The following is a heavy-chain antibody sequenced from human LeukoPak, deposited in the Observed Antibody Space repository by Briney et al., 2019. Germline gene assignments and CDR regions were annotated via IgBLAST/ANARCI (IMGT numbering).Heavy chain of an antibody. CDR3: ARDLSAITRIFQH. D-gene: IGHD5-18*01. V-gene: IGHV3-7*01. CDR2: IKQDGSEK. J-gene: IGHJ1*01. Sequence: PGGSLRLSCAASGFTFSSYWMSWVRQAPGKGLEWVANIKQDGSEKYYVDSVKGRFTISRDNAKNSLYLQMNSLRAEDTAVYYCARDLSAITRIFQHWGQGTLVTVSS. CDR1: GFTFSSYW.